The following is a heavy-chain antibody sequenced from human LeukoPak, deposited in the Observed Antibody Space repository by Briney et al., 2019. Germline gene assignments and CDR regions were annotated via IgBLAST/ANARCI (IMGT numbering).Heavy chain of an antibody. CDR3: ARPGPLRVRAAAGTIFDY. J-gene: IGHJ4*02. CDR1: GGSISTSNYY. D-gene: IGHD6-13*01. CDR2: IYYSGST. Sequence: SETLSLTCTVSGGSISTSNYYWGWIRQPPGKGLEWIGSIYYSGSTYYNPSLKSRVTISVDTSKNQFSLKLSSVTAADTAVYYCARPGPLRVRAAAGTIFDYWGQGTLVTVSS. V-gene: IGHV4-39*01.